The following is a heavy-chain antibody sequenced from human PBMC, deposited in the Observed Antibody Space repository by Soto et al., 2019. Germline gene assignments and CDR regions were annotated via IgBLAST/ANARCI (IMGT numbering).Heavy chain of an antibody. J-gene: IGHJ6*02. Sequence: GXSVKVSCKDSCYTFINYGVSWVRQAPGQGLEWMGWISAYNGDKKYAQNVQGRVTLTTDTSTSTAYMGMRTLRSDDTAAYYCARDGPHIPAVGDVWGQGTTVT. CDR1: CYTFINYG. D-gene: IGHD6-13*01. V-gene: IGHV1-18*01. CDR3: ARDGPHIPAVGDV. CDR2: ISAYNGDK.